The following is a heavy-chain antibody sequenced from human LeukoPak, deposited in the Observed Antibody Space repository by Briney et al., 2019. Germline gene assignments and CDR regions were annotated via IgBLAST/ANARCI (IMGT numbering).Heavy chain of an antibody. CDR3: ARRLPGYSSSWYEDWFDP. Sequence: SETLSLTCTVSGYSISSGYYWGWIRQPPGKGLEWSGEITHSGSTNYNPSLKSRATLSVDTSKNQCSLKLSSVTAADTAVYYCARRLPGYSSSWYEDWFDPWGQGTLVTVSS. J-gene: IGHJ5*02. D-gene: IGHD6-13*01. CDR1: GYSISSGYY. CDR2: ITHSGST. V-gene: IGHV4-38-2*02.